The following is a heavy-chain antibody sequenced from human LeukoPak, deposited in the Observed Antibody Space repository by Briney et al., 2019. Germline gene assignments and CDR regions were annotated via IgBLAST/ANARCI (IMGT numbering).Heavy chain of an antibody. CDR1: GFTFDDYA. D-gene: IGHD6-19*01. CDR3: ATVNSSGWSYFDY. J-gene: IGHJ4*02. Sequence: GGSLRLSCAASGFTFDDYAMHWVRQAPGKGLEWMGGFDPEDGETIYAQKFQGRVTMTEDTSTDTAYMELSSLRSEDTAVYYCATVNSSGWSYFDYWGQGTLVTVSS. V-gene: IGHV1-24*01. CDR2: FDPEDGET.